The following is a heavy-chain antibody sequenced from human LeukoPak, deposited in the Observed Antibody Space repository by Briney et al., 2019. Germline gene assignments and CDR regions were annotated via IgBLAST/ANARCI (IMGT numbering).Heavy chain of an antibody. CDR3: ARGSPDDTYYYDSSGYYNWFDP. D-gene: IGHD3-22*01. CDR2: ISAYNGNT. V-gene: IGHV1-18*01. Sequence: ASVKVSCKASGYTFTSYGISWVRQAPGQGLEWMGWISAYNGNTNYAQKLQSRVTMTTDTSTSTAYMELSSLRSEDTAVYYCARGSPDDTYYYDSSGYYNWFDPWGQGTLVTVSS. J-gene: IGHJ5*02. CDR1: GYTFTSYG.